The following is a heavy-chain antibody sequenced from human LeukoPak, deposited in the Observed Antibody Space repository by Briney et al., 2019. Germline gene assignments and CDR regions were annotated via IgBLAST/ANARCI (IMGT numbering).Heavy chain of an antibody. CDR2: VSGSGAHT. V-gene: IGHV3-23*01. CDR3: AKDVAYTFDY. J-gene: IGHJ4*02. CDR1: GFTFSSYA. D-gene: IGHD3-16*01. Sequence: QPGGSLRLSCAASGFTFSSYAMTWVRQAPGKGLQWVSAVSGSGAHTYYADSVKGRFTISRENSKNTLYLQMNSLRTEDTAVYYCAKDVAYTFDYWGQGTLVTVSS.